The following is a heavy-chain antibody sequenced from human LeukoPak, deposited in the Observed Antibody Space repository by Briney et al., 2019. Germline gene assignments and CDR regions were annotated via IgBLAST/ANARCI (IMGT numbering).Heavy chain of an antibody. J-gene: IGHJ5*02. CDR2: IDSSSSTK. V-gene: IGHV3-48*04. Sequence: GGSLRLSCAASGFAFRSYSMNWVRQAPGKGLEWVSYIDSSSSTKYYADSVKGRFTISRDNAKNSLYLQMNSLRAEDTALYYCAKAPRRYCSSTSCHSWFDPWGQGTLVTVSS. D-gene: IGHD2-2*02. CDR1: GFAFRSYS. CDR3: AKAPRRYCSSTSCHSWFDP.